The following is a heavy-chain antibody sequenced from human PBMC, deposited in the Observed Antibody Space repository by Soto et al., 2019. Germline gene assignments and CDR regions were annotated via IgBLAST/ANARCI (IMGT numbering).Heavy chain of an antibody. CDR3: ARARRYCSGGRNSCAPTLGW. CDR2: INPSGGST. Sequence: GASVKVSCKASGYTFTSYYMHWVRQAPGQGLEWMGIINPSGGSTSYAQKFQGRVTMTRDTSTSTVYMELSSLRSEDTAVYYCARARRYCSGGRNSCAPTLGWWGQGTLVTVSS. D-gene: IGHD2-15*01. V-gene: IGHV1-46*03. J-gene: IGHJ4*02. CDR1: GYTFTSYY.